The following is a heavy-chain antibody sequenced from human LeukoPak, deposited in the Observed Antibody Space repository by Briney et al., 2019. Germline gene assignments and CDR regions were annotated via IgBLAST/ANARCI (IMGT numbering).Heavy chain of an antibody. CDR3: AREYSSGWYRFYFQH. CDR2: ISYDGSNK. CDR1: EFTVTSNQ. Sequence: GGSLRLSCAASEFTVTSNQMSWVRQAPGKGLEWVAVISYDGSNKYYADSVKGRFTISRDNSKNTLYLQMNSLRAEDTAVYYCAREYSSGWYRFYFQHWGQGTLVTVSS. V-gene: IGHV3-30-3*01. J-gene: IGHJ1*01. D-gene: IGHD6-19*01.